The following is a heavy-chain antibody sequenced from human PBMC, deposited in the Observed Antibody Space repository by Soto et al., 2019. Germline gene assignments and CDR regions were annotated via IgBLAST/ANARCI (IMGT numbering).Heavy chain of an antibody. Sequence: GGSLRLSCAASGFNFDDYAMHWVRQAPGKGLEWVAGITWNSGNIAYADSVKGRFTISRDNAKNSLYLQMNSLRPEDTAFYFCAKDHLGGAMAVPFFDSRGHGALVTVSS. CDR1: GFNFDDYA. CDR2: ITWNSGNI. CDR3: AKDHLGGAMAVPFFDS. J-gene: IGHJ4*01. D-gene: IGHD3-16*01. V-gene: IGHV3-9*01.